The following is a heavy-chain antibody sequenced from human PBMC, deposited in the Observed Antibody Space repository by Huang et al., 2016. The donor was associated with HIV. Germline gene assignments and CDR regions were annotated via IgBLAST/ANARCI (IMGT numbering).Heavy chain of an antibody. Sequence: QLLLQESGPGLVKPSEALALTCAVSGGSIRSSDYHWGWIRQPPGKGLEWIGRIYFKGSTHYSPSLKRRVTIAVDTSKNLFFLNLTSMTAADTAVYYCARHREGPVAYYSGWGSHLNYMDVWGRGRTVVVSS. D-gene: IGHD3-10*01. CDR3: ARHREGPVAYYSGWGSHLNYMDV. J-gene: IGHJ6*03. CDR1: GGSIRSSDYH. CDR2: IYFKGST. V-gene: IGHV4-39*01.